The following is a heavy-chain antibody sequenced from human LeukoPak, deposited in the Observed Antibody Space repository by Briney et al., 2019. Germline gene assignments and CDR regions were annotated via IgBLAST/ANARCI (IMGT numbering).Heavy chain of an antibody. Sequence: GGSLRLSCAASGFTFSTYSMNWVRQAPGKGREWVSSISSSSYYIYYADSVKGRFTISRDNAKNSLYLQMNSLRAEDTAVYYCARDRTGEPDYWGQGTLVTVSS. J-gene: IGHJ4*02. CDR2: ISSSSYYI. D-gene: IGHD7-27*01. V-gene: IGHV3-21*01. CDR3: ARDRTGEPDY. CDR1: GFTFSTYS.